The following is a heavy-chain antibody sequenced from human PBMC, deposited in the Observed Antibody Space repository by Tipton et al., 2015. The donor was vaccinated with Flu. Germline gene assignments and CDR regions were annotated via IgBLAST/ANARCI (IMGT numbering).Heavy chain of an antibody. CDR1: GFTFSSYD. J-gene: IGHJ2*01. V-gene: IGHV3-13*01. CDR3: AREVVDSSSTGWYLEL. Sequence: SLRLSCLASGFTFSSYDFHWVRQATGKGLEWVSAIGRGDDTYYPGSVKGRFTISREDGKNSLYLQMNSLRDGDTAVSYCAREVVDSSSTGWYLELWGRGTLVTVSS. CDR2: IGRGDDT. D-gene: IGHD6-6*01.